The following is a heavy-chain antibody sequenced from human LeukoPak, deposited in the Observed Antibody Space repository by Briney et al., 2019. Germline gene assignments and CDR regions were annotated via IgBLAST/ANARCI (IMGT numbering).Heavy chain of an antibody. D-gene: IGHD3-16*01. V-gene: IGHV3-30*02. J-gene: IGHJ6*02. CDR2: IRYDGSNK. Sequence: PGGSLRLSCAASGFTFSSYGMHWVRQAPGKGLEWVAFIRYDGSNKYYADSAKGRFTISRDNSKNTLYLQMNSLRAEDTAVYYCAKDITIRGVIDYYYYGMDVWGQGTTVTVSS. CDR3: AKDITIRGVIDYYYYGMDV. CDR1: GFTFSSYG.